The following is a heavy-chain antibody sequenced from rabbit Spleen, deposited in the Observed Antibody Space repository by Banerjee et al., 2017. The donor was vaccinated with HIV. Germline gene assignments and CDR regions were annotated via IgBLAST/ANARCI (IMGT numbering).Heavy chain of an antibody. D-gene: IGHD4-1*01. CDR1: GFSFSSNYH. CDR2: INAATAKP. V-gene: IGHV1S45*01. J-gene: IGHJ3*01. Sequence: QEQLVESGGGLVQPEGSLTLTCTASGFSFSSNYHMCWVRQAPGKGLEWIACINAATAKPVYATWAKGRFTISRTSSTTVTLRMTSLTAADRATYFCARDLLGVIGWNFGWWGQGTLVTVS. CDR3: ARDLLGVIGWNFGW.